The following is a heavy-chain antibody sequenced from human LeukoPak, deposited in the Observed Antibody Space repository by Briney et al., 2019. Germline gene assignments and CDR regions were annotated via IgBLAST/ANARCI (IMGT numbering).Heavy chain of an antibody. Sequence: SETLSLTCTVSGYSISSGYYWGWIRPPPGKGLEWIGYIYYSGSTNYNPSLKSRVTISVDTSKNQFSLKLSSVTAADTAVYYCARETAVGATGELDYWGQGTLVTVSS. V-gene: IGHV4-61*01. J-gene: IGHJ4*02. CDR1: GYSISSGYY. CDR3: ARETAVGATGELDY. D-gene: IGHD1-26*01. CDR2: IYYSGST.